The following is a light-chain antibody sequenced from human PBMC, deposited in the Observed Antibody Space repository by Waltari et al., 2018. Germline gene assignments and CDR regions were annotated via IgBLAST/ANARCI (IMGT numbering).Light chain of an antibody. J-gene: IGLJ1*01. CDR3: QVWDSDTDHFV. CDR1: NIGSKS. V-gene: IGLV3-21*03. Sequence: SYVLTQPPSVSVAPGKTASITCGGNNIGSKSVHWYQQKPGQAPVLVIFHNGDRPPGLRERFSGSNSGDTATLTITRVEAGDEADYYCQVWDSDTDHFVFGTGTKINVL. CDR2: HNG.